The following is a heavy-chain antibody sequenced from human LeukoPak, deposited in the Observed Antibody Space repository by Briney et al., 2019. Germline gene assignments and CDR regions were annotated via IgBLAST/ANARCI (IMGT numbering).Heavy chain of an antibody. J-gene: IGHJ4*02. D-gene: IGHD5-12*01. CDR1: GFTFSSYS. CDR3: ARDRYGGYEFDY. Sequence: PRGSLRLSCAASGFTFSSYSMNWVRQAPGKGLEWGSYISGSSSTTYYAASVKGRFTISRDNAEHSLYLHMNSLRAEDTAVYYCARDRYGGYEFDYWGQGTLVTVSS. V-gene: IGHV3-48*04. CDR2: ISGSSSTT.